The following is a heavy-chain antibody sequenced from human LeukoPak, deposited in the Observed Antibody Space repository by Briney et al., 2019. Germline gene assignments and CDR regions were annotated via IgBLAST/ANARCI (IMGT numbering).Heavy chain of an antibody. CDR2: IYTSGST. V-gene: IGHV4-4*07. D-gene: IGHD3-10*01. J-gene: IGHJ5*02. CDR1: GGSISTYY. Sequence: SETLSLTCIVSGGSISTYYCSWIRQPAGKGLEWIGRIYTSGSTNYNPSLKSRVTMSVDTSKYQFPLKQSSVTAADTAVYFCASAVYFGDLTVFDTWGQGTLVTVSS. CDR3: ASAVYFGDLTVFDT.